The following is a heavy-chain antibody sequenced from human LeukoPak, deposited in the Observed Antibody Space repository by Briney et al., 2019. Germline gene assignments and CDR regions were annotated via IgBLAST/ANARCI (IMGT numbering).Heavy chain of an antibody. CDR1: GGSISSYY. D-gene: IGHD2-2*01. J-gene: IGHJ5*02. CDR2: IYTSGST. CDR3: ARAGGYCSSTSCYNWFDP. V-gene: IGHV4-4*07. Sequence: PSETLSLTCTVSGGSISSYYWSWIRQPAGKGLEWIGRIYTSGSTNYNPSLKSRVTMSVDTSKNQFSLKLSSVTAADTAVYYCARAGGYCSSTSCYNWFDPWGQGTLVTVSS.